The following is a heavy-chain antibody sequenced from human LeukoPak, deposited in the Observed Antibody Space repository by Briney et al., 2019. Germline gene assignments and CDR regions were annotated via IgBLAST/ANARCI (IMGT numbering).Heavy chain of an antibody. Sequence: GGSLRLSCTASGFTVTSAYMTWVRQAPGKGLEWVSFIYSGGSTFYADSVKGRFTISRDNSKNTLYLQMNSLRAEDTAVYYCARDNYYDSSGYQTGDYWGQGTLVTVSS. V-gene: IGHV3-53*01. D-gene: IGHD3-22*01. CDR3: ARDNYYDSSGYQTGDY. CDR1: GFTVTSAY. J-gene: IGHJ4*02. CDR2: IYSGGST.